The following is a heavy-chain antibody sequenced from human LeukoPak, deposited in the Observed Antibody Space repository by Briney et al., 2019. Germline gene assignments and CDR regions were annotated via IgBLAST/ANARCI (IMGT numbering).Heavy chain of an antibody. CDR3: AKYECSSTSCYPDY. Sequence: AGGSLRLSCVASGFTFSTCPMHWVRQTPGKGLEYVASINSNGVKTYYVDSVKGRVTISRDNSKNTLYLQMNSLRAEDTAVYYCAKYECSSTSCYPDYWGQGTLVTVSS. CDR2: INSNGVKT. D-gene: IGHD2-2*01. J-gene: IGHJ4*02. CDR1: GFTFSTCP. V-gene: IGHV3-64*02.